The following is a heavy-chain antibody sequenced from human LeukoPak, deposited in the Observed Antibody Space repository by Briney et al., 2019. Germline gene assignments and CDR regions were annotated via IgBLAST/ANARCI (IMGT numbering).Heavy chain of an antibody. D-gene: IGHD3-16*01. J-gene: IGHJ4*02. Sequence: PGGSLRLSCAASGFTFSSYAMSWVRQAPGKGLEWVSAISGSGGSTYYADSVKGRFTISRDNSNNTLYLQMNSLRVEDTAVYYCARESTRVMITFGGAVPGKYFDYWGQGTLVTVSS. V-gene: IGHV3-23*01. CDR3: ARESTRVMITFGGAVPGKYFDY. CDR2: ISGSGGST. CDR1: GFTFSSYA.